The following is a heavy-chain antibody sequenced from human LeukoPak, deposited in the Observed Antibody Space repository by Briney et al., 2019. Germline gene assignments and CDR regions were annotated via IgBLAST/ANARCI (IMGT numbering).Heavy chain of an antibody. CDR1: GFTFSSYS. CDR3: ARARTDYYDGSGYYYWDY. Sequence: GGSLRLSCAASGFTFSSYSMNWVRQAPGKGLEWVSYISSSSSTIYYADSVRGRFTISRDNAKNSLCLQVNSLRAEDTAVYYCARARTDYYDGSGYYYWDYWGQGTLVTVSS. J-gene: IGHJ4*02. D-gene: IGHD3-22*01. V-gene: IGHV3-48*01. CDR2: ISSSSSTI.